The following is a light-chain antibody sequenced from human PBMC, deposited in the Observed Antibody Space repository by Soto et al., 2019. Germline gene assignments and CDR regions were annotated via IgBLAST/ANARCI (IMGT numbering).Light chain of an antibody. Sequence: QSALTQPASVSGSPGQSITLSCTGTSSDVGGYNYVSWYQLHPGRAPKLIIYDVSHRPSGISNRFSGSKSGNTASLTISGLQPEDEADYFCSSYTTGITLYVFGPGPSSPS. V-gene: IGLV2-14*01. CDR2: DVS. CDR3: SSYTTGITLYV. J-gene: IGLJ1*01. CDR1: SSDVGGYNY.